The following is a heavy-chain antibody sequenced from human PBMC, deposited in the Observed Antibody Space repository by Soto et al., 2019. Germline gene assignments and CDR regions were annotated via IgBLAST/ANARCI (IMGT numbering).Heavy chain of an antibody. V-gene: IGHV3-30-3*01. J-gene: IGHJ6*02. D-gene: IGHD2-2*01. CDR2: ISYIGNNK. CDR3: AIPPTINSHYDYTIDV. Sequence: QVHLVESGGGVVQPGTSLRLSCAASGFTFSTYVMHWVRQAPGKGLEWVALISYIGNNKYYADSVKGRFTVSRDNSKNTLYLQMNSLRPEDTAVYYCAIPPTINSHYDYTIDVWGQGTTVTVSS. CDR1: GFTFSTYV.